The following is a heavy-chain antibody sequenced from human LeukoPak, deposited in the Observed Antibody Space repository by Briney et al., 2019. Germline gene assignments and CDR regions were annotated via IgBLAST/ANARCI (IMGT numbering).Heavy chain of an antibody. CDR2: INHSGST. D-gene: IGHD5-18*01. Sequence: PSETLSLTCAVYGGSFSGYYWSWIRQPPGKGLEWIGEINHSGSTNYNPSLKSRVTISVDTSKNQFSLKLSSVTAADTAVYYCAREEDTASYWRQGTLVTVSS. V-gene: IGHV4-34*01. CDR3: AREEDTASY. J-gene: IGHJ4*02. CDR1: GGSFSGYY.